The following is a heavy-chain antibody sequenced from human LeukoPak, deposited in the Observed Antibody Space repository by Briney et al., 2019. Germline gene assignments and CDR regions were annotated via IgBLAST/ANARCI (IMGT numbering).Heavy chain of an antibody. D-gene: IGHD2-15*01. CDR2: MNPNSGNT. CDR3: ARGVGYCSGGRSYGIWDV. V-gene: IGHV1-8*01. Sequence: ASVKVSCKASGYTFTSYDINWVRQATGQGLEWMGWMNPNSGNTGYAQKFQGRVTMTRDTSISTAYMELSSLRSEDTAVYYCARGVGYCSGGRSYGIWDVWGKGTTVTISS. J-gene: IGHJ6*04. CDR1: GYTFTSYD.